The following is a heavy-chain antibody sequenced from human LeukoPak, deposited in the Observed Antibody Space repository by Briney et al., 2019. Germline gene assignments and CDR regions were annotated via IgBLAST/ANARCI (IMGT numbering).Heavy chain of an antibody. CDR3: ARDGRTTVVTWANDY. V-gene: IGHV3-11*04. J-gene: IGHJ4*02. D-gene: IGHD4-23*01. CDR1: GFTFSDYY. CDR2: ISSSGSTI. Sequence: GGSLRLSCAASGFTFSDYYMSWIRQAPGKGLEWVSYISSSGSTIYYADSVKGRFTISRDNAKNSLYLQMNSLRAEDTAVYYCARDGRTTVVTWANDYWGQGTLVTVFS.